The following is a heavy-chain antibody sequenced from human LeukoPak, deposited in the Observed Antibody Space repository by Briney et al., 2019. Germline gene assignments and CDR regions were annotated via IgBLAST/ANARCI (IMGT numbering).Heavy chain of an antibody. CDR1: GFTFSSYG. Sequence: PGGSLRLSCAASGFTFSSYGMHWVRQAPGKGLEWVAVIWYDGSKKYYADFVKGRFTISRDNSKNTLYVQMNSLRTEDTAVYYCAKEGEWLSFDYWGQGTLVTVSS. D-gene: IGHD3-3*01. V-gene: IGHV3-33*06. CDR2: IWYDGSKK. J-gene: IGHJ4*02. CDR3: AKEGEWLSFDY.